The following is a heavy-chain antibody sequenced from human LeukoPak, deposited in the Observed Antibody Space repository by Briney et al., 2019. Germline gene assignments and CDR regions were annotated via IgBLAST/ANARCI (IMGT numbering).Heavy chain of an antibody. CDR3: ARDQQWLVYGDY. Sequence: GASVKVSCKASGGTFSSYAISWVRQAPGQGLEWMGGIIPIFGTANYAQKFQGRVTITADESTSTAYMELSSLRSDDTAVYYCARDQQWLVYGDYWGQGTLVTVSS. D-gene: IGHD6-19*01. V-gene: IGHV1-69*13. J-gene: IGHJ4*02. CDR2: IIPIFGTA. CDR1: GGTFSSYA.